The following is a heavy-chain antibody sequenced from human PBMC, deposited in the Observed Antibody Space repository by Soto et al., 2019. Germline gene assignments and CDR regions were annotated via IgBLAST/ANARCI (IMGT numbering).Heavy chain of an antibody. CDR2: ISAYNGNT. CDR1: GYTFTSYG. CDR3: ARDSGSGSYSHGMDV. J-gene: IGHJ6*02. D-gene: IGHD3-10*01. Sequence: QVQLVQSGAEVKKPGASVKVSCKASGYTFTSYGISWVRQAPGQGLEWMGWISAYNGNTNYAQKPQGRATMTPDTSTSTAYMGLRSLRSDDTAVYYCARDSGSGSYSHGMDVWGQGTTVTVSS. V-gene: IGHV1-18*01.